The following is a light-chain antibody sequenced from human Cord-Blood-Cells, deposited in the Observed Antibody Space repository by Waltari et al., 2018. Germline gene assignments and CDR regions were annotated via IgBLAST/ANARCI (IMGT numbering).Light chain of an antibody. J-gene: IGLJ1*01. CDR2: GKN. CDR3: NSRDSSGNHYV. V-gene: IGLV3-19*01. CDR1: SLRSYY. Sequence: SSELTQDPAVSVALGQTVRITCKGDSLRSYYASWYQQKPGQAPVLVIYGKNNRPSGIQDRFSGSSSGNTASLTITGAQAEDEADYYCNSRDSSGNHYVFGTGTKVTVL.